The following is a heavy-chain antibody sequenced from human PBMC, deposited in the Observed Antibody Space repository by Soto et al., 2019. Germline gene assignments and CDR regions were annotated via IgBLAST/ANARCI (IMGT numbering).Heavy chain of an antibody. J-gene: IGHJ6*02. CDR2: TSFSGGRT. D-gene: IGHD2-21*02. CDR1: GFIFSNYA. CDR3: VRARWRLPYIMDV. V-gene: IGHV3-23*01. Sequence: LRLSCAASGFIFSNYAMTWVRQGPGRGLEWVSTTSFSGGRTYYADSVKGRFTISRDNSNNTLFLQMSSLRAEDTAVFYCVRARWRLPYIMDVWGQGTTVTVSS.